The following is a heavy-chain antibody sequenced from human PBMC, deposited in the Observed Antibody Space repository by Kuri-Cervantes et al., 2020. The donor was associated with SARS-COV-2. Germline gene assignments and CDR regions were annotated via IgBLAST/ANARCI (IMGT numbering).Heavy chain of an antibody. Sequence: GSLRLSCTVSGGSISSSSYYWSWIRQPPGKGLEWIGYIYYSGSTNYNPSLKSRVTISVDTSKNQFSLKLSSVTAADTAVYYCARVNDYYFDYWGQGTLVTVSS. CDR3: ARVNDYYFDY. D-gene: IGHD1-1*01. CDR2: IYYSGST. J-gene: IGHJ4*02. V-gene: IGHV4-61*01. CDR1: GGSISSSSYY.